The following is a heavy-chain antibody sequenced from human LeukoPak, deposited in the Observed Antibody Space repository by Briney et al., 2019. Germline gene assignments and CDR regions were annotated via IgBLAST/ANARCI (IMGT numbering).Heavy chain of an antibody. CDR1: GGSISSGSYY. CDR3: ARDSGYCSSTSCPSVWFDP. J-gene: IGHJ5*02. D-gene: IGHD2-2*01. CDR2: IYTSGST. V-gene: IGHV4-61*02. Sequence: PSETLSLTCTVSGGSISSGSYYWSWIRQPAGKGLEWIGRIYTSGSTNYNPSLKSRVTISVDTSKNQFSLKLSSVTAADTAVYYCARDSGYCSSTSCPSVWFDPWGQGTLVTVSS.